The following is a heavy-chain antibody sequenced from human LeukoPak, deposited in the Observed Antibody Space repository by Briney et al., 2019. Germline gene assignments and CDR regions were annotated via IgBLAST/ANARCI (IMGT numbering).Heavy chain of an antibody. Sequence: VASVKVSFKASGYTFTSYAMHWVRQAPGQRLEWMGWINAGNGNTKYSQKFQGRVTITRDTSASTAYMELSSLRSEDTAVYCCARVCSGGSCYYYYGMDVWGKGTTVTVSS. J-gene: IGHJ6*04. CDR2: INAGNGNT. CDR3: ARVCSGGSCYYYYGMDV. V-gene: IGHV1-3*01. CDR1: GYTFTSYA. D-gene: IGHD2-15*01.